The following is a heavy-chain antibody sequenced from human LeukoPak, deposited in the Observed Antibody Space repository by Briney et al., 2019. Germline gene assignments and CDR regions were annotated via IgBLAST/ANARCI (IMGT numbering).Heavy chain of an antibody. Sequence: SVKVSCKASGGTFSSYAISWVRQAPGQGLEWMGGIIPILGTANYAQKFQGWVTMTRDTSISTAYMELSRLRSDDTAVHYCARDYAPYYYDSSGYSPYYYGMDVWGQGTTVTVSS. CDR3: ARDYAPYYYDSSGYSPYYYGMDV. J-gene: IGHJ6*02. D-gene: IGHD3-22*01. CDR2: IIPILGTA. CDR1: GGTFSSYA. V-gene: IGHV1-69*05.